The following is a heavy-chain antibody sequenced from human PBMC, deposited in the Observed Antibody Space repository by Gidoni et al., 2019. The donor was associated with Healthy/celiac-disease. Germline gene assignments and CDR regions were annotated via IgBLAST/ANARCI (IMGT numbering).Heavy chain of an antibody. J-gene: IGHJ5*02. CDR2: IYYSGST. CDR1: GGSISSGDYY. D-gene: IGHD6-13*01. CDR3: ARQNSSSWYPNNWFDP. V-gene: IGHV4-30-4*01. Sequence: QVQLQESGPGLVKPSQTLSLTCTVSGGSISSGDYYWSWIRQPPGKGLEWIGYIYYSGSTYYNPSLKSRVTISVDTSKNQFSLKLSSVTAADTAVYYCARQNSSSWYPNNWFDPWGQGTLVTVSS.